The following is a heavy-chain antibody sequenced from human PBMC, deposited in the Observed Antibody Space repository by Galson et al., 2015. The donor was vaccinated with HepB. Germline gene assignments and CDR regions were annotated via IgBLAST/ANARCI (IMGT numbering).Heavy chain of an antibody. CDR3: ARERGTEYFDL. Sequence: ETLSLTCTVSGGSVSSGSYYWSWIRQPPGQALEWIGYIYYSGSTNYNPSLKSRVTISVDTSKNQFSLKLSSVTAADTAVYYCARERGTEYFDLWGRGTLVTVSS. V-gene: IGHV4-61*01. CDR2: IYYSGST. CDR1: GGSVSSGSYY. D-gene: IGHD1-7*01. J-gene: IGHJ2*01.